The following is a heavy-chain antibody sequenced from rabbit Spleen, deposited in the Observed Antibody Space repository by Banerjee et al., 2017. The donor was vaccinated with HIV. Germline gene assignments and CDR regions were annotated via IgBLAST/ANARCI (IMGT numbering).Heavy chain of an antibody. D-gene: IGHD6-1*01. CDR2: IDTNGGST. CDR1: GFSFSKYW. V-gene: IGHV1S45*01. CDR3: ARGDYDYAFGL. J-gene: IGHJ4*01. Sequence: QEQLVESRGGLVQPEGSLTLTCTASGFSFSKYWMSWVRQAPGKGLEWIGCIDTNGGSTWYASWAKGRFTISKTSSTTVTLQMTSLAAADTATYFCARGDYDYAFGLWGQGTLVTVS.